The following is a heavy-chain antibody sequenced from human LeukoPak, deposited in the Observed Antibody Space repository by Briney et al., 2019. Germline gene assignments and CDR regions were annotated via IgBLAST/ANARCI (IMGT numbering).Heavy chain of an antibody. Sequence: HSGGSLRLSCAASGFTFSSYAMTWVRQAPGKGLEWVSGISGSGGSTYYADSVKGRFTISRDNSRNTLYLQMNSLRAEDTAVYYCAPREYSGSYSLPYWGQGTLVTVSS. D-gene: IGHD1-26*01. CDR1: GFTFSSYA. V-gene: IGHV3-23*01. CDR3: APREYSGSYSLPY. CDR2: ISGSGGST. J-gene: IGHJ4*02.